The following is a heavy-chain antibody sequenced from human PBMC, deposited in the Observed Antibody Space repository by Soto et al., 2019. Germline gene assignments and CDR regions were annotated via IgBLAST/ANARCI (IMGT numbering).Heavy chain of an antibody. CDR1: GGSISSGGYY. CDR2: IYYSGST. D-gene: IGHD3-10*01. V-gene: IGHV4-31*03. Sequence: SETLSLTCTVSGGSISSGGYYWSWIRQHPGKGLEWIGYIYYSGSTYYNPSLKSRVTISVDTSKNQSSLKLSSVTAADTAVYYCARVVTMGYYYNGMDVWGQGTTVTVSS. J-gene: IGHJ6*02. CDR3: ARVVTMGYYYNGMDV.